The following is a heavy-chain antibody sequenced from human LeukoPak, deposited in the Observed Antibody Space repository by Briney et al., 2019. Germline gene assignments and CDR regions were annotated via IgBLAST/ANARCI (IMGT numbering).Heavy chain of an antibody. D-gene: IGHD2-2*01. V-gene: IGHV3-48*04. CDR2: ISSSSSTI. J-gene: IGHJ4*02. CDR3: ARILGYCSSTSCYPPDY. Sequence: PGGSLRLSCAASGFTFSSYSMNWVRQAPGKGLEWVSYISSSSSTIYYADSVKGRFTISRDNAKNSLYLQMNSLRAEDTAVYYCARILGYCSSTSCYPPDYWGQGTLVTVSS. CDR1: GFTFSSYS.